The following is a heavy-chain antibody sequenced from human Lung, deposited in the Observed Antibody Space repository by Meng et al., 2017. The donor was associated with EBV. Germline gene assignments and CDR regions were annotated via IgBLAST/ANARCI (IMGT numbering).Heavy chain of an antibody. Sequence: EVQLVESGGALVQPGXXXXLSCVASGFSFSRYWMHWVRQAPGKGLVWVSRTNEDGRTTDYADSVKGRFTISRDNTKNILYLQMDSLRAEDTALYFCSRDLAGSDDDWGQGTLVTVSS. J-gene: IGHJ4*02. CDR1: GFSFSRYW. CDR2: TNEDGRTT. V-gene: IGHV3-74*01. D-gene: IGHD6-25*01. CDR3: SRDLAGSDDD.